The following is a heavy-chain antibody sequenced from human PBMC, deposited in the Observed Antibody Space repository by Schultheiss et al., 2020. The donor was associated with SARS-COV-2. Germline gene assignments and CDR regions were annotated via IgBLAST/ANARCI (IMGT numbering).Heavy chain of an antibody. CDR2: IYYSGST. CDR1: GGSISSYY. Sequence: SETLSLTCTVSGGSISSYYWSWIRQPPGKGLEWIGYIYYSGSTNYNPSLKSRVAMSVDMSKNHFSLKLSSVTAADTAVYYCARGDYGSGSYYFDYWGQGALVTVSS. J-gene: IGHJ4*02. V-gene: IGHV4-59*01. D-gene: IGHD3-10*01. CDR3: ARGDYGSGSYYFDY.